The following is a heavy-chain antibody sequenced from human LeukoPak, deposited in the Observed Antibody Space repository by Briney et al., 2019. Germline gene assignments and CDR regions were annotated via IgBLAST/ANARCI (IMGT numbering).Heavy chain of an antibody. CDR2: VRFDGRET. CDR1: GFTFSRYD. Sequence: GGSLRLSCVASGFTFSRYDMHWVRQAPGKGLEWLAFVRFDGRETFYADSIQGRFTISRDNSKNTLYLQMNSLRAEDTAVYYCAKDSTVTLYYYDSSGYPYFDYWGQGTLVTVSS. D-gene: IGHD3-22*01. J-gene: IGHJ4*02. CDR3: AKDSTVTLYYYDSSGYPYFDY. V-gene: IGHV3-30*02.